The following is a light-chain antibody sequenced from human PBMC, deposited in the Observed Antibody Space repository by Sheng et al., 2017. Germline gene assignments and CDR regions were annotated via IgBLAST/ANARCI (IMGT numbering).Light chain of an antibody. J-gene: IGKJ2*01. CDR2: GAT. V-gene: IGKV1-27*01. CDR3: QHYDTLPYT. CDR1: PGIFNY. Sequence: DIQMTQSPSSLSASVGDRVTITCRASPGIFNYLAWYQQKPGKVPKLLIYGATTLQSGVPSRFSGSGSGTDFTLTISSLQPEDTAMYYCQHYDTLPYTFGQGTKLEI.